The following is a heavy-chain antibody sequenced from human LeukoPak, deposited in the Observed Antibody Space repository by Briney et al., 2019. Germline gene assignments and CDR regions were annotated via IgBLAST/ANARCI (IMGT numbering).Heavy chain of an antibody. CDR2: IYTSGST. V-gene: IGHV4-4*07. Sequence: SETLSLTCTVSGDSISSYYWSWIRQPAGKGLEWIGRIYTSGSTNYNPSLKSRVTMSVDTSKNQFSLKLSSVTAADTAVYNCARDSSEGKRAAAASFDYWGQGTLVTVSS. D-gene: IGHD6-13*01. CDR3: ARDSSEGKRAAAASFDY. J-gene: IGHJ4*02. CDR1: GDSISSYY.